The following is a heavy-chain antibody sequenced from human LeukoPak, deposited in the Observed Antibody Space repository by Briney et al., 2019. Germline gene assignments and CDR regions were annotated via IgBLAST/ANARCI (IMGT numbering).Heavy chain of an antibody. CDR1: GYTFSSYG. V-gene: IGHV1-18*01. CDR3: ARDPALGYTSGWYNWFDP. Sequence: ASVKFSCKASGYTFSSYGISWVRQAPGQGLGWMGWIIAYNGNTNYAQKLQGRVTMTTDTSTSTAYMELRSLRSDDTAVYYCARDPALGYTSGWYNWFDPWGQGTLVTVSS. CDR2: IIAYNGNT. D-gene: IGHD6-19*01. J-gene: IGHJ5*02.